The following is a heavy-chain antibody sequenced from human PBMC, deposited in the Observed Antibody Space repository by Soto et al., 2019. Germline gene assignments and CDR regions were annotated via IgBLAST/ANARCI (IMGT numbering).Heavy chain of an antibody. CDR1: GGTFSSYA. Sequence: SVKVSCRASGGTFSSYAISWVRQAPGQGLEWMGGIIPIFGTANYAQKFQGRVTITADESTSTAYMELSSLRSEDTAVYYCARGSRYNWNYFPYYGMDVWGQGTTVTVSS. V-gene: IGHV1-69*13. CDR3: ARGSRYNWNYFPYYGMDV. D-gene: IGHD1-7*01. CDR2: IIPIFGTA. J-gene: IGHJ6*02.